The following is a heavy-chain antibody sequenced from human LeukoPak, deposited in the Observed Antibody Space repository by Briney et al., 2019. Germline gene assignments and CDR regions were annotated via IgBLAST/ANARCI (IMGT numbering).Heavy chain of an antibody. CDR3: AREAYCSSTSCQGVFDP. CDR1: GGSISSYY. D-gene: IGHD2-2*01. Sequence: SETLSLTCTVSGGSISSYYWSWIRQPAGKGLEWIGRIYTSGSTNYNPSFKSRVTMSVDTSKNQFSLKLSSVTAADTAVYYCAREAYCSSTSCQGVFDPWGQGTLVTVSS. V-gene: IGHV4-4*07. J-gene: IGHJ5*02. CDR2: IYTSGST.